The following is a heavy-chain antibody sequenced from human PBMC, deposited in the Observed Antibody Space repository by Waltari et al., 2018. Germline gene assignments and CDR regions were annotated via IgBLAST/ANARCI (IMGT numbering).Heavy chain of an antibody. CDR3: ARDLSPYSYGYYYYYYGMDV. CDR1: GFTFSSYS. D-gene: IGHD5-18*01. CDR2: ISSSSSYI. Sequence: EVQLVESGGGLVKPGGSLRLSCAASGFTFSSYSMNWVRQAPGKGLEWVSSISSSSSYIYYADSVKGRFTISRDNAKNSLYLQMNSLRAEDTAVYYCARDLSPYSYGYYYYYYGMDVWGQGTTVTVSS. V-gene: IGHV3-21*01. J-gene: IGHJ6*02.